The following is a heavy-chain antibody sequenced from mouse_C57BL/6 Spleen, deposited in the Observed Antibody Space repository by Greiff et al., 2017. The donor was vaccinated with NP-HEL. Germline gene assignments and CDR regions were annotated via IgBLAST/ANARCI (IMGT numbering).Heavy chain of an antibody. D-gene: IGHD1-1*01. CDR2: ISSGGSYT. V-gene: IGHV5-6*01. CDR3: AIQDPITTVVEGAWFAY. CDR1: GFTFSSYG. J-gene: IGHJ3*01. Sequence: EVQVVESGGDLVKPGGSLKLSCAASGFTFSSYGMSWVRQTPDKRLEWVATISSGGSYTYYPDSVKGRFTISRDNAKNTLYLQMSSLKSEDTAMYYCAIQDPITTVVEGAWFAYWGQGTLVTVSA.